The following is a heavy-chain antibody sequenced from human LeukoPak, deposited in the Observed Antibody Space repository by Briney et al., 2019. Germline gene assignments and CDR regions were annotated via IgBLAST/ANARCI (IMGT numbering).Heavy chain of an antibody. CDR2: VNPNNGVT. CDR3: ATDHCTRTNCYEDYYHGMDV. D-gene: IGHD2-2*01. V-gene: IGHV1-2*02. CDR1: VDTFTGYY. Sequence: ASVRVSCKASVDTFTGYYIHWVRQAPGQGLEWMGWVNPNNGVTEYAQEFHGRVTMTRDTSLSTAYMELSRLRSDDTAVYYCATDHCTRTNCYEDYYHGMDVWGQGTTVTVSS. J-gene: IGHJ6*02.